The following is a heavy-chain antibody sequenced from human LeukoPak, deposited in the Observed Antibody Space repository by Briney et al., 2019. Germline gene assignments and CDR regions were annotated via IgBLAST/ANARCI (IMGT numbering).Heavy chain of an antibody. Sequence: PSETLSLTCADSGGSISSYYLSWIRQPPGKGLEWIGYIYYSGSTNYNPSLKSRVTISVDTSKNQFSLKLSSVTAADTAVYYCARHGAAAGADDYWGPGTLVTVSS. J-gene: IGHJ4*02. D-gene: IGHD6-13*01. CDR1: GGSISSYY. CDR2: IYYSGST. CDR3: ARHGAAAGADDY. V-gene: IGHV4-59*08.